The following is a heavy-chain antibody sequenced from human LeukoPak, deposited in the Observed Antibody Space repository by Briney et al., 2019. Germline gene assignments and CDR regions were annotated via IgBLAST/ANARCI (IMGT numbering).Heavy chain of an antibody. V-gene: IGHV3-9*01. CDR1: GFTFDDYA. J-gene: IGHJ4*02. CDR3: AKGGNDFDWTPTGY. Sequence: GGSLRLSCAASGFTFDDYAMHWVRHAPGKGLEWVSGISWNSGSIGYADSVKGRFTISRDNAKNSLYLQMNSLRAEDKALYYCAKGGNDFDWTPTGYWGQGTLVTVSS. D-gene: IGHD3-9*01. CDR2: ISWNSGSI.